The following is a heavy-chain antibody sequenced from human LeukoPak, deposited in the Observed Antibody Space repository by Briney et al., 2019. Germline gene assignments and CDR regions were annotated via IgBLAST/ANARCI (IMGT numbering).Heavy chain of an antibody. Sequence: SETLSLTCTVSGGSISSSSHYWGWIRQPPGKGLEWIGSIYYSGSTYYNPSLKSRVTISVDTSKNQFSLKLSSVTAADTAVYYCARRGSSSSFDYWGQGPWSPSPQ. CDR1: GGSISSSSHY. V-gene: IGHV4-39*01. CDR3: ARRGSSSSFDY. CDR2: IYYSGST. D-gene: IGHD6-6*01. J-gene: IGHJ4*02.